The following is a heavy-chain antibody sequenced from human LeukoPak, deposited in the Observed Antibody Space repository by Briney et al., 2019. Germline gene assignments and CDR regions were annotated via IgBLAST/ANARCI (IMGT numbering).Heavy chain of an antibody. CDR1: GGSISSYY. D-gene: IGHD4-11*01. Sequence: PSETLSLICTVSGGSISSYYWSWIRQPPGKGLEWIGYIYYSGSTNYNPSLKSRVTISVDTSKNQFSLKLSSVTAADTAVYDCARLQYRYYYMDVWGKGTTVTVSS. J-gene: IGHJ6*03. CDR3: ARLQYRYYYMDV. V-gene: IGHV4-59*01. CDR2: IYYSGST.